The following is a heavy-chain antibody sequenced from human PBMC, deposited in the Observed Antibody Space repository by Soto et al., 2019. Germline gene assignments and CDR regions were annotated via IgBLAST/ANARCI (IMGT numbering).Heavy chain of an antibody. CDR1: GGTVASSHW. CDR2: VYHTGDT. Sequence: SETLSLTCGVSGGTVASSHWWSWVRQSPSRGLEWIGNVYHTGDTNFNPSLQSRVTFSVDKSNNQFSLRLTSLTAADTAVYFCAREIVTAGGNNYFDPWGPGTLVTVSS. J-gene: IGHJ5*02. V-gene: IGHV4-4*02. CDR3: AREIVTAGGNNYFDP. D-gene: IGHD2-21*02.